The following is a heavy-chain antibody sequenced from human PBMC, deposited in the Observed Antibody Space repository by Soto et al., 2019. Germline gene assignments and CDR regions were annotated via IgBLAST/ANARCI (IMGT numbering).Heavy chain of an antibody. Sequence: LSLTCTVSGGSISSYYWSWIRQPPGKGLEWIGYIYYSGSTDYNPSLKSRVTLSVDTSKNQFSLKLSSVTAADTAVYYCARGNVVAIDYWGQGTLVTVSS. J-gene: IGHJ4*02. CDR2: IYYSGST. CDR1: GGSISSYY. D-gene: IGHD2-21*01. V-gene: IGHV4-59*12. CDR3: ARGNVVAIDY.